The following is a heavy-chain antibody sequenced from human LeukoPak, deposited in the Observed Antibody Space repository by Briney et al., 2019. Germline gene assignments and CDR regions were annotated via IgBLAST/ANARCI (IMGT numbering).Heavy chain of an antibody. J-gene: IGHJ4*02. Sequence: GRSLRLSCAASGFAFSSYAMHWVRQAPGKGLEWVAVISYDGSNKYYADSVKGRFTISRDNSKNTLYLQMNSLRAEDTAVYYCARAANGYPDYWGQGTLVTVSS. CDR3: ARAANGYPDY. V-gene: IGHV3-30-3*01. CDR2: ISYDGSNK. D-gene: IGHD5-24*01. CDR1: GFAFSSYA.